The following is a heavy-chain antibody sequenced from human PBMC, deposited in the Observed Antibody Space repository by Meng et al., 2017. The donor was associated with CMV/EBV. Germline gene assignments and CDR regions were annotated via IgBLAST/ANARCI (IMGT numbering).Heavy chain of an antibody. J-gene: IGHJ6*02. CDR2: IRYDGSNK. CDR1: GFTFSSYG. V-gene: IGHV3-30*02. Sequence: GESLKISCAASGFTFSSYGMRWVRQAPGKGLEWVAFIRYDGSNKYYADSVKGRFTISRDNSKNTLYLQMNSLRAEDTAVYYCAKEGWDVVVPAAILYYYGMDVWGQGTTVTVSS. CDR3: AKEGWDVVVPAAILYYYGMDV. D-gene: IGHD2-2*01.